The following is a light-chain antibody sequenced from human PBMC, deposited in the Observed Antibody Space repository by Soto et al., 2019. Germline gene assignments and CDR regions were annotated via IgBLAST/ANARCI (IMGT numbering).Light chain of an antibody. J-gene: IGKJ2*01. CDR1: QSVSGW. Sequence: DIQMTQSPSTLSASVGDRVAISCRASQSVSGWLAWYQQKPGKVPKLLIYQASTLEDGVPSRFSGSGSGTEFTRTISSLQPYDSATYYCQHYNDYSYTFGPGTNLESK. CDR2: QAS. V-gene: IGKV1-5*03. CDR3: QHYNDYSYT.